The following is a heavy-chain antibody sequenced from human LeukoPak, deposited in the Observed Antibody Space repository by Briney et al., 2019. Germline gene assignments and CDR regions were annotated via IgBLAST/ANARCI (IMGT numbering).Heavy chain of an antibody. CDR2: MNPNSDNP. CDR1: GYTFTSYD. Sequence: ASVKVSCKASGYTFTSYDINWVLQATGQGLEWMGWMNPNSDNPGYAQKFQGRVTITRNTSISTAYMELSSLRSEDTAVYYCARANNWFDPWGQGTLVTVSS. V-gene: IGHV1-8*03. J-gene: IGHJ5*02. CDR3: ARANNWFDP.